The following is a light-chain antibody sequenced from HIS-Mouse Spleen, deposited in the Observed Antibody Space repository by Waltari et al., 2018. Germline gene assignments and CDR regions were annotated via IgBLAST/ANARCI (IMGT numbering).Light chain of an antibody. Sequence: SYQLTQPPSVSVSPGQTARLICSGDALPKKYAYWYQHKSGQAPVLVIYEDSKRPSGTPERFSGSSSGTMATLTISGAQVEDEADYYCYSTDSSGNHRVFGGGTKLTVL. CDR3: YSTDSSGNHRV. J-gene: IGLJ2*01. CDR2: EDS. CDR1: ALPKKY. V-gene: IGLV3-10*01.